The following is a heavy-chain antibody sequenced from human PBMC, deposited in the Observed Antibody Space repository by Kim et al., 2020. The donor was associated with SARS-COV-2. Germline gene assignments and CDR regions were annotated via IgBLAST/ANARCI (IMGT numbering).Heavy chain of an antibody. CDR1: GYTFTSYG. V-gene: IGHV1-18*04. CDR3: ARRPYYYDSSGYYWGGGMDV. CDR2: ISAYNGNT. D-gene: IGHD3-22*01. Sequence: ASVKVSCKASGYTFTSYGISWVRQAPGQGLEWMGWISAYNGNTNYAQKLQGRVTMTTDTSTSTAYMELRSLRSDDTAVYYCARRPYYYDSSGYYWGGGMDVWGQGTTVTVSS. J-gene: IGHJ6*02.